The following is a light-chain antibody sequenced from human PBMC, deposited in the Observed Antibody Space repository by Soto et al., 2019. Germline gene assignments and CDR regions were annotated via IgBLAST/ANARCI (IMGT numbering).Light chain of an antibody. V-gene: IGLV2-23*03. Sequence: QSVLTQPASVSGSPGQSITISCTGTSSDVGGDNLVSWYQQYPGKAPQLIIYEGSERPSGVSHRFSGSKSGNTASLTISGLQAEDEADYYCCSYGGSSSFPYVFGTGTKVTVL. J-gene: IGLJ1*01. CDR1: SSDVGGDNL. CDR2: EGS. CDR3: CSYGGSSSFPYV.